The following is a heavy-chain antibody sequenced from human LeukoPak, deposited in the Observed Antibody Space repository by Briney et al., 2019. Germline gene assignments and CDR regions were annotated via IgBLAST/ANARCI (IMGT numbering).Heavy chain of an antibody. CDR3: ARSSYRGAYFDY. D-gene: IGHD3-10*01. J-gene: IGHJ4*02. Sequence: SETLSLTCTVSGGSISSGSYYWSWIRQPAGKGLEWIGRIYTSGSTNYNPSLKSRVAISVDTSKNQFSLKLSSVTAADTAVYYCARSSYRGAYFDYWGQGTLVTVSS. CDR1: GGSISSGSYY. CDR2: IYTSGST. V-gene: IGHV4-61*02.